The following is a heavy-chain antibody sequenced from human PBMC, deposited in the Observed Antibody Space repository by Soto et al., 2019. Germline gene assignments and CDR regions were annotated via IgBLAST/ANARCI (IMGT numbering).Heavy chain of an antibody. D-gene: IGHD6-13*01. CDR3: ARKKDSSWFDY. CDR2: IYYSGST. Sequence: QVQLQESGPGLVKPSQTLSLTCTVSGGSISSGDYYWSWIRQHPGKGLEWIGYIYYSGSTYYNPSLKSRITISIDTSKNQCSLKLNSVTAADTAVYYCARKKDSSWFDYWGQGTPVTVSS. V-gene: IGHV4-31*03. J-gene: IGHJ5*01. CDR1: GGSISSGDYY.